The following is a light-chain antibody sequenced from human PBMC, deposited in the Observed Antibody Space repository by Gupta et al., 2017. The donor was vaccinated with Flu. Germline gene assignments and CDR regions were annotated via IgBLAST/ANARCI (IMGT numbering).Light chain of an antibody. CDR2: GTT. J-gene: IGLJ1*01. Sequence: QTVVTQEPSLTVSPGGTVTLTCASSTGAVTSGYYPNWFQQKPGQAPRALIYGTTNSHSWTPARFSGSLLGGTAALTLSSAQPEDEAEYYCLLYCGGTQPVFGTGTKVTVL. CDR3: LLYCGGTQPV. V-gene: IGLV7-43*01. CDR1: TGAVTSGYY.